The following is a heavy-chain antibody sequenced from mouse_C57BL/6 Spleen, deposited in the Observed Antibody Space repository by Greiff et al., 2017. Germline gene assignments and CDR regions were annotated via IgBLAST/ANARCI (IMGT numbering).Heavy chain of an antibody. D-gene: IGHD1-1*01. CDR2: ISSGSSTI. V-gene: IGHV5-17*01. Sequence: DVHLVESGGGLVKPGGSLKLSCAASGFTFSDYGMHWVRQAPEKGLEWVAYISSGSSTIYYADTVKGRFTISRDNAKNTLFLQMTSLRSEDTAMYYCARILRPYHYAMDYWGQGTSVTVSS. CDR3: ARILRPYHYAMDY. J-gene: IGHJ4*01. CDR1: GFTFSDYG.